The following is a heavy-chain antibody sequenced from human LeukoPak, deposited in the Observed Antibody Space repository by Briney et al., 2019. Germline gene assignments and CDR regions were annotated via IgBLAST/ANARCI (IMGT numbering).Heavy chain of an antibody. D-gene: IGHD3-3*01. J-gene: IGHJ5*02. CDR3: ARHNTRFLERLPALGS. CDR2: IRHDGSSE. CDR1: GLTFNSYA. Sequence: GGSLRLSCLASGLTFNSYAMHWVRRAPGKGLEWVAFIRHDGSSEYYADSVKGRFIISRDRSGNTLYLQMKSLRPEDTAMYYCARHNTRFLERLPALGSWGQGTLVTVSS. V-gene: IGHV3-30*02.